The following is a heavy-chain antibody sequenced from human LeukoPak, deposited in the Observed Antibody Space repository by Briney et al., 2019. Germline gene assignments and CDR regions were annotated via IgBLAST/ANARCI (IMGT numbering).Heavy chain of an antibody. D-gene: IGHD6-13*01. Sequence: SETLSLTCTVSGGSISSYYWSWIRQPPGKGLEWIGYIYYSGSTNYNPSLKSRVTISVDTSKNQFSLKLSSVTAADTAVYYCARGTYSSSWSDYYYYTDVWGKGTTVTVSS. CDR3: ARGTYSSSWSDYYYYTDV. V-gene: IGHV4-59*01. CDR1: GGSISSYY. CDR2: IYYSGST. J-gene: IGHJ6*03.